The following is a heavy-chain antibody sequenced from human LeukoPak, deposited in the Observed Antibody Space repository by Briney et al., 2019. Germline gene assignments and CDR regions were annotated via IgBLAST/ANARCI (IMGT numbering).Heavy chain of an antibody. V-gene: IGHV1-18*01. CDR3: AREPNGFRYYDSSGISDY. D-gene: IGHD3-22*01. CDR1: GYTFTSYG. Sequence: ASVKVSCKASGYTFTSYGISWVRQAPGQGLEWMGWISAYNGNTNYAQKLQGRVTMTTDTSTSTAYMELRSLRSDDTAVYYCAREPNGFRYYDSSGISDYWGQGTLVTVSS. CDR2: ISAYNGNT. J-gene: IGHJ4*02.